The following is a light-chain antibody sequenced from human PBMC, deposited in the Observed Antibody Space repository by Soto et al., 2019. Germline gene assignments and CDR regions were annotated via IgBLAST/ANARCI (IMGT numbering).Light chain of an antibody. CDR2: DAS. CDR3: QQRST. V-gene: IGKV3-11*01. CDR1: QSVSSY. J-gene: IGKJ4*01. Sequence: EIVLTQSPATLSLSPGERATLSCRASQSVSSYLAWYQQKPGQAPRLLIYDASNRATGIPARFSGSGSGTDFTLTISSLEPEAFAVYYCQQRSTFGGGTKVEIK.